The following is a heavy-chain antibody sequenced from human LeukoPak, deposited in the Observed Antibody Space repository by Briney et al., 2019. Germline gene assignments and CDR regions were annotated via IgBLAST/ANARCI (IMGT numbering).Heavy chain of an antibody. D-gene: IGHD2-21*02. V-gene: IGHV1-69*13. Sequence: SVTVSCKASGGTFSSYASSWVRQAPGQGLEWMGGIIPSFGTANYAQKFQGRVTITADESTSTAYMELSSLRSEDTAVYYCASGGDVTSYFDLWGRGTLVTVSS. J-gene: IGHJ2*01. CDR3: ASGGDVTSYFDL. CDR1: GGTFSSYA. CDR2: IIPSFGTA.